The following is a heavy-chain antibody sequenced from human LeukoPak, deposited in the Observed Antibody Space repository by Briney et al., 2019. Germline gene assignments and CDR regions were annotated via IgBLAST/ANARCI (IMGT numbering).Heavy chain of an antibody. D-gene: IGHD1-26*01. CDR2: ISGYNGNT. Sequence: ASVKVSCKASGYTFTSYGISWVRQAPGQGLEWMGWISGYNGNTNYAQKFQGRVTMTRDTSTSTAYMELRSLRSDDTAVYYCARDRASGSYFSDYWGQGTLVTVSS. CDR1: GYTFTSYG. CDR3: ARDRASGSYFSDY. J-gene: IGHJ4*02. V-gene: IGHV1-18*01.